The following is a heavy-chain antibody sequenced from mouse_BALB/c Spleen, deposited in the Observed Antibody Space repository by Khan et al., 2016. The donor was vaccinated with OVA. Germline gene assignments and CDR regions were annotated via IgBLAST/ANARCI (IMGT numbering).Heavy chain of an antibody. Sequence: VQLQQSGPELMKPGASVKISCKASGYSFTNYYIHWVIQSHGKSLEWIGYIDPFSGGTTYNQKFKGKATLTVDKSSSTAYIQISNLTSEDSAVYYCTRHGVVAWFTYWGQGTLVTVSA. D-gene: IGHD1-1*02. CDR3: TRHGVVAWFTY. CDR2: IDPFSGGT. CDR1: GYSFTNYY. V-gene: IGHV1S135*01. J-gene: IGHJ3*01.